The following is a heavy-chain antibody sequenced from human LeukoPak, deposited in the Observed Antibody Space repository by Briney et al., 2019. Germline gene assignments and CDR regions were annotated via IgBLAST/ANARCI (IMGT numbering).Heavy chain of an antibody. Sequence: SETLSLTCTVSGGSISSHYWSWIRHPPGKGLEWIGFINYSGSTTYNPSLKSRVTISVDTSKNQFSLKLSSVTAADTAVYYCARGDYYDSSGFESWGQGTLVTVSS. CDR2: INYSGST. D-gene: IGHD3-22*01. CDR3: ARGDYYDSSGFES. CDR1: GGSISSHY. J-gene: IGHJ4*02. V-gene: IGHV4-59*11.